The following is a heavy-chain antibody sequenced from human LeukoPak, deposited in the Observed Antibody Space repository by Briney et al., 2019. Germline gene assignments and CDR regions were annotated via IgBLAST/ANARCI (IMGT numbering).Heavy chain of an antibody. CDR3: ERSMSNGWYGRNDAFDI. CDR2: ISSSGSTI. J-gene: IGHJ3*02. Sequence: GGSLRLSCAASGFTFSRYEMNWLRQAPGKGLEWVSYISSSGSTIYYADSVKGRFTISRDNAKNSLYLQMNSLRAEDTAVYYCERSMSNGWYGRNDAFDIWGQGTMVTVSS. V-gene: IGHV3-48*03. D-gene: IGHD6-19*01. CDR1: GFTFSRYE.